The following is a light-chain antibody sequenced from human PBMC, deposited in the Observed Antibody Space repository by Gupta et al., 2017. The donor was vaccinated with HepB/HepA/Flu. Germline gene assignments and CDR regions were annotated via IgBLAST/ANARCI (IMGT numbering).Light chain of an antibody. CDR2: AVS. J-gene: IGLJ2*01. CDR3: SSYTSTSTV. Sequence: QSALTQPASLSGSPGQSITISCTGAIIDFGGYNYVSWYQQYPGKVPKLLIYAVSYRPSGISNRFSGSKSGNTASLTISGLQAEDEADYYCSSYTSTSTVFGGGTKVTVL. CDR1: IIDFGGYNY. V-gene: IGLV2-14*03.